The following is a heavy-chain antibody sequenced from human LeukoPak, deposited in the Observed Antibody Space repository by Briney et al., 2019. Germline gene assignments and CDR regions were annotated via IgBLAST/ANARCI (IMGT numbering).Heavy chain of an antibody. V-gene: IGHV3-23*01. CDR1: GFTFSSYA. J-gene: IGHJ4*02. CDR3: AKDLLLWFGEFHFDY. Sequence: GGSLGLSCAASGFTFSSYAMSWVRQAPGKGLEWVSAISGSGGSTYYADSVKGRFTISRDNSKNTLYLQMNSLRAEDTAVYYCAKDLLLWFGEFHFDYWGQGTLVTVSS. CDR2: ISGSGGST. D-gene: IGHD3-10*01.